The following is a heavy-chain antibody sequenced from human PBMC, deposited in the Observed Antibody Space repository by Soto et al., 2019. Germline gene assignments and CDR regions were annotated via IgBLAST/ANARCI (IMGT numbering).Heavy chain of an antibody. J-gene: IGHJ4*02. Sequence: EVQLVESGGGLVQPGRSLRLSCAASAFTFGDYAMHWVRQAPEKGLEWVSCISWNSGNIVYVDSVEGRFTISRDNAKNSRYLQMNSLRPEDTAFYYCAKGHTTRCFARFDFWGQGALVTVSS. CDR3: AKGHTTRCFARFDF. CDR1: AFTFGDYA. V-gene: IGHV3-9*01. CDR2: ISWNSGNI. D-gene: IGHD2-2*01.